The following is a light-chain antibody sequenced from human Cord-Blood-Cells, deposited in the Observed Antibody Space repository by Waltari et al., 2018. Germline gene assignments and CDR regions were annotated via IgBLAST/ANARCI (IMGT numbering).Light chain of an antibody. J-gene: IGKJ1*01. CDR1: QSVSSN. CDR3: QQYNNWPRT. V-gene: IGKV3-15*01. CDR2: GAS. Sequence: IGITQSPATLSVSPGQRATLSCRASQSVSSNLAWYQQKPGQAPRLLIYGASTRATGIPARFSGSGSGTEFTLTISSLQSEDFAVYYCQQYNNWPRTFGQGTKVEIK.